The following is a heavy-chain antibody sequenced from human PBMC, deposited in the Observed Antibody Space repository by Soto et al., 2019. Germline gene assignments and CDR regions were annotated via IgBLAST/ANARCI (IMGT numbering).Heavy chain of an antibody. CDR2: NSAYNDNT. J-gene: IGHJ4*02. CDR3: ARMIAAYCGGDCSTFDY. CDR1: GYTFTKFG. D-gene: IGHD2-21*02. Sequence: GASVKVSCKSSGYTFTKFGISWVRQAPGQGLEWMGWNSAYNDNTNYAQKLQGRVTMTSDTSASTAYMELSSLRSEDTAVYYCARMIAAYCGGDCSTFDYGGQGTLVPVSP. V-gene: IGHV1-18*01.